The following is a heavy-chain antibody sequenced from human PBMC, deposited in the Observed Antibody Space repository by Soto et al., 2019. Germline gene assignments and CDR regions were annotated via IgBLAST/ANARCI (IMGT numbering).Heavy chain of an antibody. CDR3: AKDRDGYCSGTSCLYYFDY. D-gene: IGHD2-2*03. Sequence: GGSLRLSCAASGFTFRNCAMNWVRQAPGKGLEWVSTISNSGSTYYADSVKGRFTISRDISKNTLYLQMNSLRADDTAVYYCAKDRDGYCSGTSCLYYFDYWGQGTLVTVSS. J-gene: IGHJ4*02. V-gene: IGHV3-23*01. CDR2: ISNSGST. CDR1: GFTFRNCA.